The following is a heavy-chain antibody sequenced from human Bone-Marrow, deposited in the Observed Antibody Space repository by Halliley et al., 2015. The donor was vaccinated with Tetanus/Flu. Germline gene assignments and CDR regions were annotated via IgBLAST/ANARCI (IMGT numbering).Heavy chain of an antibody. D-gene: IGHD6-19*01. V-gene: IGHV3-11*01. J-gene: IGHJ4*02. Sequence: AVSGFPLSDYYMSWIRQAPGKGLEWVSYISHSSSTIYYADSVKGRFTISRDNARNSLYLQMNSLRADDTAVYYCARDLRMGVAVAGIDYWGQGTLVSVS. CDR1: GFPLSDYY. CDR3: ARDLRMGVAVAGIDY. CDR2: ISHSSSTI.